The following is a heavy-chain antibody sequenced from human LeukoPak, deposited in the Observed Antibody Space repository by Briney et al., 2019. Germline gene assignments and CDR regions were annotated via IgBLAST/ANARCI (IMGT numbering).Heavy chain of an antibody. V-gene: IGHV3-23*01. D-gene: IGHD3-22*01. J-gene: IGHJ3*02. CDR1: GFTFSAFA. CDR3: AKDYYDSSGYYYGHDAFDI. Sequence: GGSLRLSCAASGFTFSAFAMTWVRQAPGKGLEWVSTITDDGYNTYSADSVKGRITFSRDNSKNTLSLQLRSLRAEDTAVYYCAKDYYDSSGYYYGHDAFDIWGQGTMVTVSS. CDR2: ITDDGYNT.